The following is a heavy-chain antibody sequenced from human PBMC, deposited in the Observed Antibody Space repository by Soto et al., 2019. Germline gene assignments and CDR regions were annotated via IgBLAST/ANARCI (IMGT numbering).Heavy chain of an antibody. D-gene: IGHD3-10*01. CDR2: ISSSSSTI. V-gene: IGHV3-48*02. Sequence: EVQLVESGGGLVQPGGSLRLSCAASGFTFSSYSMNWVRQAPGKGLEWVSYISSSSSTIYYADSVKGRFTISRDNAKNALYLQMNRLRDEDTAVYYCARGRWFGESNDYWGQGTLVTVSS. CDR1: GFTFSSYS. CDR3: ARGRWFGESNDY. J-gene: IGHJ4*02.